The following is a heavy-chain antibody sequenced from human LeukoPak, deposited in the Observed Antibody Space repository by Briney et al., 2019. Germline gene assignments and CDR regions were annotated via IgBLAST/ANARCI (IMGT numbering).Heavy chain of an antibody. J-gene: IGHJ4*02. CDR1: GYSFTDSW. CDR2: IYPSDSDI. D-gene: IGHD2-2*01. CDR3: AIFRQSPCTGTNCYHYFDY. V-gene: IGHV5-51*01. Sequence: GESLKISCKASGYSFTDSWIGWVRQMPGKGLEWMAIIYPSDSDIKYSPSFQGQVSISADKSISTTFLQWSGLKASDTAMYFCAIFRQSPCTGTNCYHYFDYWGQGTLVTVSS.